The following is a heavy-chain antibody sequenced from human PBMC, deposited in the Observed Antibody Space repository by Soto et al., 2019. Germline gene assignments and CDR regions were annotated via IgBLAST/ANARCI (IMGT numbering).Heavy chain of an antibody. CDR2: IYYSGST. V-gene: IGHV4-59*01. J-gene: IGHJ4*02. Sequence: QVQLQESGPGLVKPSETLSLTCTVSGGSISSYYWSWIRQPPGKGLEWIGYIYYSGSTNYNPSLKRRVTIPVDTSKNQFSLKLSSVTAADTAVYYCARGGGDDFWSGYYGASDYWGQGTLVTVSS. D-gene: IGHD3-3*01. CDR1: GGSISSYY. CDR3: ARGGGDDFWSGYYGASDY.